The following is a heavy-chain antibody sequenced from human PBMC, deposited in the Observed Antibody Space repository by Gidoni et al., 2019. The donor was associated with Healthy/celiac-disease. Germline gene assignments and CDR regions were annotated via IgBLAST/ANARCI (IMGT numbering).Heavy chain of an antibody. Sequence: EVQLVASGGVVVQPGGSLRLSCAASGCTFDDYTIHWVRQAPGKGLEWVSLISWDGGSTYYADSVKGRFTISRDNSKNSLYLQMNSLRTEDTALYYCAKDMSTQLRFLEWSPLDYWGQGTLVTVSS. V-gene: IGHV3-43*01. CDR2: ISWDGGST. CDR3: AKDMSTQLRFLEWSPLDY. D-gene: IGHD3-3*01. J-gene: IGHJ4*02. CDR1: GCTFDDYT.